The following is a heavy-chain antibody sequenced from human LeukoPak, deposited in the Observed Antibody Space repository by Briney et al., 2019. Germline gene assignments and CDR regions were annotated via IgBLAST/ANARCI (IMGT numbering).Heavy chain of an antibody. CDR2: IYHSGTT. CDR3: ARDDGCTGDSCYGENAFDI. D-gene: IGHD2-8*02. Sequence: SETLSLTCTVSGGSISSSSYYWGWIRQPPGRGLEWIGEIYHSGTTHYNPSLKSRVTMSVDKSKNQFSLQLTSVTAADTAMYFCARDDGCTGDSCYGENAFDIWGLGTMVTVS. CDR1: GGSISSSSYY. J-gene: IGHJ3*02. V-gene: IGHV4-39*07.